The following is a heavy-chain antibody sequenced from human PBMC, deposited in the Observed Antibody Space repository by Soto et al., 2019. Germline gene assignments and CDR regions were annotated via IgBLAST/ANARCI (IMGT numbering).Heavy chain of an antibody. J-gene: IGHJ6*02. CDR3: ARNGYTYGMDV. CDR2: IYYSGIS. V-gene: IGHV4-31*03. CDR1: GGSTSSGGFY. D-gene: IGHD5-18*01. Sequence: SETLSLTCTVSGGSTSSGGFYWSWIRQHPGKGLEWIGYIYYSGISYYNPSLKSRASISLGTSRNQFSTTLNSVTAADTAVYYCARNGYTYGMDVWGQGATVTVSS.